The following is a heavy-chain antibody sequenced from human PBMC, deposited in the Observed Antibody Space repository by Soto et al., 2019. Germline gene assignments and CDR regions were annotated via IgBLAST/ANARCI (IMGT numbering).Heavy chain of an antibody. D-gene: IGHD3-3*01. CDR2: IYPGDSDT. CDR1: GYSFTSYW. CDR3: ARCPYHDFWSGYSHPNYYYYGMGV. V-gene: IGHV5-51*01. Sequence: GESLKISCKGSGYSFTSYWIGWVRQMPGKGLEWMGIIYPGDSDTRYSPSFQGQVTISADKSISTAYLQWSSLKASDTAMYYCARCPYHDFWSGYSHPNYYYYGMGVWGQGTTVTVSS. J-gene: IGHJ6*02.